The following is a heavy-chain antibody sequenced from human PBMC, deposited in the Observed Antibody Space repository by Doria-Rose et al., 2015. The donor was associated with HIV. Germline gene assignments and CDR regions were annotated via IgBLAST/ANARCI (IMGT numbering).Heavy chain of an antibody. D-gene: IGHD6-13*01. CDR2: IFSDDER. V-gene: IGHV2-26*01. CDR3: ARIKSSRWYHKYYFDF. J-gene: IGHJ4*02. CDR1: GVSLSSPGMG. Sequence: TLKESGPVLVKPTEALTLTCTVSGVSLSSPGMGLSWIRQPPGKALEWLANIFSDDERSYITSLKSRLTISRGTSKSQVVLTMTDMDPVDTATYYCARIKSSRWYHKYYFDFWGQGTLVIVSA.